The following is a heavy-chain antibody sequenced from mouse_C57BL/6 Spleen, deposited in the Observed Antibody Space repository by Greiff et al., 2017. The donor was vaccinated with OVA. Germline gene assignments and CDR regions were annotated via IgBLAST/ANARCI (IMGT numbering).Heavy chain of an antibody. CDR2: IHPSASDT. V-gene: IGHV1-74*01. Sequence: VQLQQPGAELVKPGASVKVSCKASGYTFTSYWMHWVKQRPGQGLEWIGRIHPSASDTNYNQKFKGKATLTVDKSSSTAYMQLSSLTSEDSAVYYCAIWGGGSSYEFAYWGQGTLVTVSA. CDR3: AIWGGGSSYEFAY. J-gene: IGHJ3*01. CDR1: GYTFTSYW. D-gene: IGHD1-1*01.